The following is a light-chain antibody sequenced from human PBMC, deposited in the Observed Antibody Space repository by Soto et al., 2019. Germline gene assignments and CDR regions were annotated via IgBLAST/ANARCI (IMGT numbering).Light chain of an antibody. J-gene: IGLJ1*01. Sequence: QSALTQPASVSGSPGQSITFSCTGTSSDVGGYNFVSWYQQHPGKAPKLMLYEVSNRPSGVSNRFSGSKSDNTASLTISGLQAEDEADYYCSSYTSSSIYVFGTGTKVTVL. CDR1: SSDVGGYNF. CDR3: SSYTSSSIYV. CDR2: EVS. V-gene: IGLV2-14*01.